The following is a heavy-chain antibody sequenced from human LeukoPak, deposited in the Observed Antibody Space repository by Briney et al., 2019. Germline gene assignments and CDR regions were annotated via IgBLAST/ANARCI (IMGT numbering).Heavy chain of an antibody. Sequence: SVKVSCKASGGTFSTYAISWVRQAPGQGLEWMGRITPMVDIANYAQQFQGRVTITADKSTSTVYMELSSLRSEDTAVYYCARDPSRDGYNLPSWYFDLWGRGTLVTVSS. V-gene: IGHV1-69*04. CDR3: ARDPSRDGYNLPSWYFDL. CDR1: GGTFSTYA. D-gene: IGHD5-24*01. J-gene: IGHJ2*01. CDR2: ITPMVDIA.